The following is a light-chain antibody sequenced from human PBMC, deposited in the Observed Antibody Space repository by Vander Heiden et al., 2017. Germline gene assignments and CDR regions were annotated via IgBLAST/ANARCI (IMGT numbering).Light chain of an antibody. CDR2: EVT. J-gene: IGLJ2*01. CDR3: IAYAGSNNLV. V-gene: IGLV2-8*01. Sequence: QSALTQPPSASGSPGQSVPVSCTGTSSDVGGYKYVSWYQQHPGKAPKLMIYEVTKRPSGVPDRCSGSKSGNTASLTVSGPQAEDEADYYCIAYAGSNNLVFGGGTKLTVL. CDR1: SSDVGGYKY.